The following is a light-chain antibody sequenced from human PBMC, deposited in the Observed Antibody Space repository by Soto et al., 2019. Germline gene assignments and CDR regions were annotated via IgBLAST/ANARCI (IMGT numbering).Light chain of an antibody. J-gene: IGKJ1*01. CDR2: GAS. CDR1: QSIGSN. Sequence: EIVLTQSPGTLSLSPGESATLSCRASQSIGSNYLAWYQQKPGQAPRLLIYGASTRATGIPARFSGSGSGTEFTLTISSLQSEDSAVYYCQHYNHWLWTFGQGTKVDIK. CDR3: QHYNHWLWT. V-gene: IGKV3-15*01.